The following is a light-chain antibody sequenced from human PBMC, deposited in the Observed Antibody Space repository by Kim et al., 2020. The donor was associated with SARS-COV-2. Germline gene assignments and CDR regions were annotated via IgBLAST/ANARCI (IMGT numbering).Light chain of an antibody. CDR2: GAS. CDR3: QQYGSSPYT. CDR1: QSVSSNY. Sequence: LSPGERATRSCRASQSVSSNYLAWYQQKPAQAPRLLIYGASGRATGIPDRFSGSGSGTDFTLTISRLEPEDFTVYYCQQYGSSPYTFGQGTKLEI. J-gene: IGKJ2*01. V-gene: IGKV3-20*01.